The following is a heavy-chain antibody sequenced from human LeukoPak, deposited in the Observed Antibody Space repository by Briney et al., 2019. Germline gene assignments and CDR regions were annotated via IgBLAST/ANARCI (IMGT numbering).Heavy chain of an antibody. D-gene: IGHD4-23*01. Sequence: TGGSLRLSCAASGFKFDDYTMHWVRQVPGKGLEWISLISWDGDRTFYGGSVQGRFTISRDNHKSSLYLEMNSLTTDDAAFYYCGRAYGGNSYFFDFWGQGSLVTVSS. CDR2: ISWDGDRT. V-gene: IGHV3-43*01. J-gene: IGHJ4*02. CDR1: GFKFDDYT. CDR3: GRAYGGNSYFFDF.